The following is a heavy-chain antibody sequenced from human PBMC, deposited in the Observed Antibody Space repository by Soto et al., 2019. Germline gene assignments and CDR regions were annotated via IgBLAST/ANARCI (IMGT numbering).Heavy chain of an antibody. Sequence: TLSLTCTGSCGSISSGGYYWSWIRQHPGKGLEWIGYIYYSGSTYYNPSLKSRVTISVDTSKNQFSLKLSSVTAADPAVYYCARDLGLGLEYSSSSGGFGYWGQGTTVTVSS. CDR3: ARDLGLGLEYSSSSGGFGY. J-gene: IGHJ6*01. D-gene: IGHD6-6*01. CDR2: IYYSGST. CDR1: CGSISSGGYY. V-gene: IGHV4-31*03.